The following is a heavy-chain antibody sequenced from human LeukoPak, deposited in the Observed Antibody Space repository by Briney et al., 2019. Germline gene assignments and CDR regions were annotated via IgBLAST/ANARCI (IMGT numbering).Heavy chain of an antibody. V-gene: IGHV1-18*01. D-gene: IGHD4-17*01. CDR2: IRAFNGNT. J-gene: IGHJ4*02. CDR3: ARGSGDYGEYYFDY. CDR1: GYTFTSLS. Sequence: ASVKVSCKASGYTFTSLSFSWVRQSPGQGLEWMAWIRAFNGNTNYAQKLQGRVTMTTDTSTSTAYMELRSLRSDDTAVYYCARGSGDYGEYYFDYWGQGTLVTVSS.